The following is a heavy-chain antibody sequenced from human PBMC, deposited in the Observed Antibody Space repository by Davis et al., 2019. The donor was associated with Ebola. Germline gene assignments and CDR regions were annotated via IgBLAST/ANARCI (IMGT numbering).Heavy chain of an antibody. CDR2: ISASDGRT. Sequence: PGGSLRLSCAASGFTFSNYAMTWVRQAPGKGLEWVSLISASDGRTYYADSVKGRFTISRDNSKNTLYLQMNSLRAEDTAVYYCARDDYDFWGGYSPVYYYGMDVWGKGTTVTVSS. J-gene: IGHJ6*04. CDR1: GFTFSNYA. D-gene: IGHD3-3*01. CDR3: ARDDYDFWGGYSPVYYYGMDV. V-gene: IGHV3-23*01.